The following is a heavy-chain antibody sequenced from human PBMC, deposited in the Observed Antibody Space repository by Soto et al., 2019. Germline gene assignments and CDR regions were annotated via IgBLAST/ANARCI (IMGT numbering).Heavy chain of an antibody. CDR3: ARGEWELLTYFDY. CDR2: IIPIFGTA. D-gene: IGHD1-26*01. V-gene: IGHV1-69*13. Sequence: SVKVSCKASGGTFSSYAISWVRQAPGQGLEWMGGIIPIFGTANYAQKFQGRVTITADESTSTAYMELSSLRSEDTAVYYCARGEWELLTYFDYWGQGTLVTVSS. CDR1: GGTFSSYA. J-gene: IGHJ4*02.